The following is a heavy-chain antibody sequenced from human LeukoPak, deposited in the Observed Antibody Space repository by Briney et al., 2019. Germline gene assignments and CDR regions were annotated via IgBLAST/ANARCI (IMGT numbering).Heavy chain of an antibody. CDR3: ARERYYYDSSGYYIDY. CDR2: ISSSGSTI. CDR1: GFTFSDYY. Sequence: GGSLRLSCAASGFTFSDYYMSWIRQAPGKGLEWVSYISSSGSTIYYADSVKGRFTISRNNAKNSLYLQMNSLRAEDTAVYYCARERYYYDSSGYYIDYWGQGTLVTVSS. D-gene: IGHD3-22*01. V-gene: IGHV3-11*01. J-gene: IGHJ4*02.